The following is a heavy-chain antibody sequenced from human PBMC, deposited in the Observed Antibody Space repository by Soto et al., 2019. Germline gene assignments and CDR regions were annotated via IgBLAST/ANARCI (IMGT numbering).Heavy chain of an antibody. Sequence: SGPTLVNPTQTLTLTCTFSGFSLTNTGVTVGWIRQPPGKALEWLALMYWHDDKRYNPSLRNRLTIAKDTSKNRVVLTLANVGPVDTATYFCAPSHFEILTGPFDSWGRGTLVTVSS. CDR2: MYWHDDK. CDR3: APSHFEILTGPFDS. V-gene: IGHV2-5*01. D-gene: IGHD3-9*01. CDR1: GFSLTNTGVT. J-gene: IGHJ5*01.